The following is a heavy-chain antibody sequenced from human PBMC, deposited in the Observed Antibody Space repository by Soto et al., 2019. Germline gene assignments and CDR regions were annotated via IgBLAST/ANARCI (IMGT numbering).Heavy chain of an antibody. J-gene: IGHJ5*02. Sequence: ASVKVSCKASGYTFTSYGISWVRQAPGQGLEWMGWISAYNGNTNYAQKLQGRVTMTTDTSTSTAYMELRSLRSDDTAVYYCARFSSGWSSNWFDPWGQGTLVTVSS. CDR1: GYTFTSYG. V-gene: IGHV1-18*01. D-gene: IGHD6-19*01. CDR2: ISAYNGNT. CDR3: ARFSSGWSSNWFDP.